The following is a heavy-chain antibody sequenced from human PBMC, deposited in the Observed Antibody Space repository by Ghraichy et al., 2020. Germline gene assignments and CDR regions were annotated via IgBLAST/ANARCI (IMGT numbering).Heavy chain of an antibody. J-gene: IGHJ5*02. CDR3: ARGTVQLNNWFDP. CDR2: IIPIFGTA. Sequence: SVKVSCKASGGTFSSYAISWVRQAPGQGLEWMGGIIPIFGTANYAQKFQGRVTITADESTSTAYMELSSLRSEDTAVYYCARGTVQLNNWFDPWGQGTLVTVSS. V-gene: IGHV1-69*13. D-gene: IGHD1-1*01. CDR1: GGTFSSYA.